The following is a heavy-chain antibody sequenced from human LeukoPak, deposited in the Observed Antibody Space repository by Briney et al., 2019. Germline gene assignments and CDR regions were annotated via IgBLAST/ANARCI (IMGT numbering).Heavy chain of an antibody. D-gene: IGHD5-12*01. Sequence: PGGSLRLSCAASGFTFSAHSMTWVRQAPGKGLEWDSGISASGDATFYADSVKGRFTISRDNSKNTLDLQMNSLRAEDTAVYYCTKWSGYGDSWGQGTLVTVSS. CDR2: ISASGDAT. V-gene: IGHV3-23*01. CDR3: TKWSGYGDS. CDR1: GFTFSAHS. J-gene: IGHJ4*02.